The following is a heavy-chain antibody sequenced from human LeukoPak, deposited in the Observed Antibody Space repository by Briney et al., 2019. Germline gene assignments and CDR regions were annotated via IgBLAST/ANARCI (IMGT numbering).Heavy chain of an antibody. D-gene: IGHD1-7*01. CDR3: ARGYSWNYFFDY. CDR1: RYTFTGYY. CDR2: INPNSGGT. J-gene: IGHJ4*02. Sequence: ASVKVSCKASRYTFTGYYMHWVRQAPGQGLEWMGWINPNSGGTNYAQKFQGRVTMTRDTSISTAYMELSRLRSDDTAVYYCARGYSWNYFFDYWGQGTLVSVSS. V-gene: IGHV1-2*02.